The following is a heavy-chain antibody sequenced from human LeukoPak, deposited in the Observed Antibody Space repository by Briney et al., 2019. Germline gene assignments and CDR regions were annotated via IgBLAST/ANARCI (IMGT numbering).Heavy chain of an antibody. V-gene: IGHV3-23*01. D-gene: IGHD6-19*01. CDR1: GFSLSSYA. Sequence: PGGSLRLSCAASGFSLSSYAMSWVRQAPGKGLEWVSAISGSGGSTYYADSVKGRFTISRDNSKTTLYLQMNSRRAEDTAVYYCARENSSGWYEVAGGFDYWGQGTLVTVSS. J-gene: IGHJ4*02. CDR3: ARENSSGWYEVAGGFDY. CDR2: ISGSGGST.